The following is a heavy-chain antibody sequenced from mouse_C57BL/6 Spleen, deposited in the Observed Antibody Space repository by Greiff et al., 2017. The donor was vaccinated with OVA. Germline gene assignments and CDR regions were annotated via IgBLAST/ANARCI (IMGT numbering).Heavy chain of an antibody. Sequence: QVQLQQSGAELVKPGASVKISCKASGYAFSSYWMNWVKQRPGKGLEWIGQIYPGDGDTNYNGKFKGKATLTADKSSSTAYMQLSSLTSEDSAVYFCARSTTTPYYCDYWGQGTTLTVSS. CDR1: GYAFSSYW. D-gene: IGHD6-1*01. V-gene: IGHV1-80*01. J-gene: IGHJ2*01. CDR3: ARSTTTPYYCDY. CDR2: IYPGDGDT.